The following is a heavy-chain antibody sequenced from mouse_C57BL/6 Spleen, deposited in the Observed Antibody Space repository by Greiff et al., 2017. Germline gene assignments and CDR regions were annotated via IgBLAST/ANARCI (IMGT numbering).Heavy chain of an antibody. Sequence: QVPLKESGPGILQSSQTLSLTCSFSGFSLSTSGMGVSWIRQPSGKGLEWLAHIYWDDDKRYNPSLKSRLTISKDTSRNQVFLKITSVDTADTATDYCARGSSFYYFDYWGQGTTLTVSS. V-gene: IGHV8-12*01. CDR2: IYWDDDK. D-gene: IGHD1-1*01. CDR1: GFSLSTSGMG. J-gene: IGHJ2*01. CDR3: ARGSSFYYFDY.